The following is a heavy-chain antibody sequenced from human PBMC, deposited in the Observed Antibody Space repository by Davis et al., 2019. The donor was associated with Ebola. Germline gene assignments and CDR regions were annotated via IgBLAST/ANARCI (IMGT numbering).Heavy chain of an antibody. D-gene: IGHD3-9*01. CDR2: ISSSSSYI. J-gene: IGHJ6*04. CDR1: GFTFSSNS. CDR3: ARSRSYDILTGSSV. Sequence: GGSLRLSCAASGFTFSSNSMNWVRQAPGKGLEWVSSISSSSSYIYYADSVKGRFTISRDNAKNSLYLQMNSLRAEDTAVYYCARSRSYDILTGSSVWGKRTTVTVSS. V-gene: IGHV3-21*01.